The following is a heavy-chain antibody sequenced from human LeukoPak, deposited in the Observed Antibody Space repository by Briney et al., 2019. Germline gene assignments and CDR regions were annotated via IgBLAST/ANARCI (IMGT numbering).Heavy chain of an antibody. Sequence: GGSLRLSCAASGXTFSSYWMSWVRQAPGKGLEWVANIQQGGSEKYYVDSVKGRFTISRDNAKNSLFLQMNSLRAEDTAVHYCARCHSSSSGDYWGQGTLVTVSS. CDR1: GXTFSSYW. CDR3: ARCHSSSSGDY. CDR2: IQQGGSEK. V-gene: IGHV3-7*05. J-gene: IGHJ4*02. D-gene: IGHD6-6*01.